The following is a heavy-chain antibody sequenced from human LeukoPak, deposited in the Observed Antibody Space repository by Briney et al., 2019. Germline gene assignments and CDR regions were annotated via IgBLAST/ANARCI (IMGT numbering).Heavy chain of an antibody. CDR3: ARITYYYDSSGYLDY. CDR2: ISSSSSYI. J-gene: IGHJ4*02. D-gene: IGHD3-22*01. V-gene: IGHV3-21*01. Sequence: GGSPRLSCAASGFTFSSYSMNWVRQAPGKGLEWVSSISSSSSYIYYADSVKGRFTISRDNAKNSLYLQMNSLRAEDTAVYYCARITYYYDSSGYLDYWGQGTLVTVSS. CDR1: GFTFSSYS.